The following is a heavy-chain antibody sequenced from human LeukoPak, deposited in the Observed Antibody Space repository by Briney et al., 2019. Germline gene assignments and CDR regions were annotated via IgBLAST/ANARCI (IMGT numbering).Heavy chain of an antibody. CDR1: GGTFSSYA. CDR2: ISAYNGNT. J-gene: IGHJ4*02. D-gene: IGHD1-1*01. CDR3: ARAPGGKNYFDY. Sequence: ASVKVSCKASGGTFSSYAISWVRQAPGQGLEWMGWISAYNGNTNYAQKLQGRVTMTTDTSTSTAYMELRSLRSDDTAVYYCARAPGGKNYFDYWGQGTLVTVSS. V-gene: IGHV1-18*01.